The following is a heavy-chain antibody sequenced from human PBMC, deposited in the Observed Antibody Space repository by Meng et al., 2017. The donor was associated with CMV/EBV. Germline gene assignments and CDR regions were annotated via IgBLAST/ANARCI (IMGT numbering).Heavy chain of an antibody. D-gene: IGHD6-13*01. CDR3: ARYLSIAAQFPREGMDV. J-gene: IGHJ6*02. CDR1: GFTFSGYS. Sequence: GESLKISCAASGFTFSGYSMNWVRQAPGKGLEWVSSISSSSSYIYYADSVKGRFTISRDNAKNSLYLQMNSLRAEDTAVYYCARYLSIAAQFPREGMDVWGQGTTVTVSS. V-gene: IGHV3-21*01. CDR2: ISSSSSYI.